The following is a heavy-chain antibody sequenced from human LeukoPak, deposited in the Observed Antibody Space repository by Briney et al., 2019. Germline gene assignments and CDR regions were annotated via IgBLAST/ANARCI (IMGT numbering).Heavy chain of an antibody. J-gene: IGHJ6*03. CDR1: GGSISSHY. CDR3: ARDANDYYYYMDV. CDR2: IYYSGST. V-gene: IGHV4-59*11. Sequence: SETLSLTCTVSGGSISSHYWSWIRQPPGKGLEWIGYIYYSGSTNYNPSLKSRVTISVDTSKNQFSLKLSSVTAADTAVYYCARDANDYYYYMDVWGKGTTVTVSS.